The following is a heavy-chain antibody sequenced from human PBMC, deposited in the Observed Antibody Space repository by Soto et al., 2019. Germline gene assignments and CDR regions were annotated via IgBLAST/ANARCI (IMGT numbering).Heavy chain of an antibody. CDR3: ARDRGGGWLDP. V-gene: IGHV4-4*07. CDR2: IHPTGIT. D-gene: IGHD3-16*01. J-gene: IGHJ5*02. Sequence: QVHLEESGPGLVKPSETLSLTCVVSGGSMSSFYWSWIRQSADKGLEWIGRIHPTGITNYNPSLKSRGTMSMYTSKKQFSLHVKAVTAADTARYYCARDRGGGWLDPWGQGALVTVSS. CDR1: GGSMSSFY.